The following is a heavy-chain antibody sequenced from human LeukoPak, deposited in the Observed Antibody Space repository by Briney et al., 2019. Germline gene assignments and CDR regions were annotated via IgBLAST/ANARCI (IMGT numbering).Heavy chain of an antibody. V-gene: IGHV3-66*01. CDR3: ARGPSARFFGVAKGAFDI. Sequence: GGSLRLSCAASGFTVSSNYMSWVRQAPGKGLEWVSVIYSGGSTYYADSVKGRFTISRDNSKNTLYLQTNSLRAEDTAVYYCARGPSARFFGVAKGAFDIWGQGTMVTVSS. CDR2: IYSGGST. J-gene: IGHJ3*02. CDR1: GFTVSSNY. D-gene: IGHD3-3*01.